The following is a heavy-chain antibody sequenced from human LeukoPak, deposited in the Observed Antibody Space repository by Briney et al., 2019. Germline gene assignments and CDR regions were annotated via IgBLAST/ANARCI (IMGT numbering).Heavy chain of an antibody. CDR2: INPNSGGT. CDR1: GYTFTGYH. J-gene: IGHJ4*02. D-gene: IGHD2-2*01. CDR3: ARVPVVVPWYFDY. Sequence: GASVKVSCKASGYTFTGYHMHWVRQAPGQGLEWMGWINPNSGGTNYAQKFQGRVTMTRDTSISTAYMELSSLRSEDTAVYYCARVPVVVPWYFDYWGQGTLVTVSS. V-gene: IGHV1-2*02.